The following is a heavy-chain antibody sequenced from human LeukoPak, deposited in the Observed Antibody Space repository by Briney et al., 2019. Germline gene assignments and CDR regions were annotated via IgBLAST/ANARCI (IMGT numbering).Heavy chain of an antibody. J-gene: IGHJ4*01. V-gene: IGHV3-23*01. D-gene: IGHD1-26*01. CDR3: AKDAHSGSYFDY. Sequence: GGSLRLSCAASGFTFSSNAMCWVRQAPGKGLEWVSLTSGTGGTTYYADSVKGRLTISRDNSKNTLYLQMNSLRVEDTAVYYCAKDAHSGSYFDYWAKESWSPSRQ. CDR2: TSGTGGTT. CDR1: GFTFSSNA.